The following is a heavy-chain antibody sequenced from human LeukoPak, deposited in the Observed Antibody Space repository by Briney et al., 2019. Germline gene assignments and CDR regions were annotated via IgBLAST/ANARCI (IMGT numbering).Heavy chain of an antibody. J-gene: IGHJ4*02. Sequence: SETLSLTCTVSGGSISGYYWSWIRQPAGKGLEWVGRIYTSGSTNYNPSLKSRVTISVDTSKNQFSLHLTSVAAADTAVYYCARNFYDSSYVYWGQGSLVTVSS. CDR1: GGSISGYY. D-gene: IGHD3-22*01. CDR3: ARNFYDSSYVY. CDR2: IYTSGST. V-gene: IGHV4-4*07.